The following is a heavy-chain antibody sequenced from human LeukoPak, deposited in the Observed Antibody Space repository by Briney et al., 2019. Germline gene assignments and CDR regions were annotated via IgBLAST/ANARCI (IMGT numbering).Heavy chain of an antibody. CDR1: GFTFSSYS. J-gene: IGHJ4*02. CDR3: ASTIVGY. V-gene: IGHV3-21*01. Sequence: GGSLRLSCAASGFTFSSYSMSWVRQAQGKGLEWVSSISSSSSYVYYADSVKGRFTISRDNAKNSLYLQMNSLRAEDTAVYYCASTIVGYWGQGPLVSVSS. CDR2: ISSSSSYV. D-gene: IGHD3-22*01.